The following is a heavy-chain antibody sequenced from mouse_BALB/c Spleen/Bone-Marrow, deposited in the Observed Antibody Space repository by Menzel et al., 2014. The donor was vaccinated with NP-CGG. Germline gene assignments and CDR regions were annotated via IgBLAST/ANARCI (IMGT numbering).Heavy chain of an antibody. D-gene: IGHD1-2*01. CDR1: GFDFSRYW. Sequence: EVQLQESGGGLVQPGGSLKLSCTASGFDFSRYWMSWVRQAPGKGLQWIGEINPESSTINYSPSLKDKFIISRDNAKNTLYLQMSKVRSEDTALYYCARLTYYGLTDYWGQGTTLTASS. J-gene: IGHJ2*01. CDR2: INPESSTI. V-gene: IGHV4-1*02. CDR3: ARLTYYGLTDY.